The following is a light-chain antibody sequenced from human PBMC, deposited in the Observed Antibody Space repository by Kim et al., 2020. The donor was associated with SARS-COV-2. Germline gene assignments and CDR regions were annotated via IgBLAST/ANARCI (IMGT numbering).Light chain of an antibody. CDR3: SSFTSSNTWV. CDR2: DVS. J-gene: IGLJ3*02. Sequence: QSALTQPASVSGSPGQSITISCTGTSSDIGGYNYVYWYQQHPGKAPKFMIYDVSNRPSGVSNRFSGSKSGNTASLTISGLQAEDEADYYCSSFTSSNTWVFGGGTQLTVL. CDR1: SSDIGGYNY. V-gene: IGLV2-14*03.